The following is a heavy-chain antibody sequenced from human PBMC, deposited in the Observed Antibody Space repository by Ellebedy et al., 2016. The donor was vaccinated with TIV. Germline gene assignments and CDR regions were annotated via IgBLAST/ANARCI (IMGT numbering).Heavy chain of an antibody. V-gene: IGHV3-9*01. CDR1: GFTFDDYA. CDR3: AKDSELMAAPRRNWYFDL. CDR2: ISWNSDSI. D-gene: IGHD2-8*01. Sequence: SLKISXAASGFTFDDYAMHWVRQAPGKGLEWVSGISWNSDSIGYADSVKGRFTISRDNAKNSLYLQMNSLRAEDTALYYCAKDSELMAAPRRNWYFDLWGRGTLVTVSS. J-gene: IGHJ2*01.